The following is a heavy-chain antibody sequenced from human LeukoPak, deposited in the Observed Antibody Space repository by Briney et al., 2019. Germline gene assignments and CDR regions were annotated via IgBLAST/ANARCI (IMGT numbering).Heavy chain of an antibody. CDR2: INPSGGST. V-gene: IGHV1-46*01. J-gene: IGHJ4*02. CDR3: ARGSGSYYGTD. D-gene: IGHD1-26*01. Sequence: ASVNVSCTASGYTFTIYYMHWVRQAPGQGLEWMGIINPSGGSTSYAQKFQGRVTMTRDTSTSTVYMELSSLRSEDTAVYYCARGSGSYYGTDWGQGTLVTVSS. CDR1: GYTFTIYY.